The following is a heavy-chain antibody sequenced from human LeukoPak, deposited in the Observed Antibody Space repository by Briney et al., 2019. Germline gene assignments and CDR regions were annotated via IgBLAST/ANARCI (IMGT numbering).Heavy chain of an antibody. CDR1: GYTFTSYG. CDR3: ARDSPHYSYYYGMDV. CDR2: ISAYNGNT. Sequence: ASVKVSCKASGYTFTSYGISWVRQAPGQGLEWMGWISAYNGNTNYAQKLQGRVTMSTDTSTSTAYMELRSLRSDDTAVYYCARDSPHYSYYYGMDVWGQGTTVTVSS. V-gene: IGHV1-18*01. J-gene: IGHJ6*02.